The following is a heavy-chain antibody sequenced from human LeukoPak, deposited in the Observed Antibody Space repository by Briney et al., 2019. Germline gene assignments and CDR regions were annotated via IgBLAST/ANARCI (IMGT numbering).Heavy chain of an antibody. CDR3: AARGDCGGDCYGY. J-gene: IGHJ4*02. Sequence: GRPQTLPCAASGFTLSSYDTHWARHAPEKTLKWVTVISYDGSNEYYAASVKGRFTISRDNSKNTLYLQMNSLRAEDTAVYYCAARGDCGGDCYGYWGQGTLVTVSS. CDR2: ISYDGSNE. CDR1: GFTLSSYD. V-gene: IGHV3-30*03. D-gene: IGHD2-21*01.